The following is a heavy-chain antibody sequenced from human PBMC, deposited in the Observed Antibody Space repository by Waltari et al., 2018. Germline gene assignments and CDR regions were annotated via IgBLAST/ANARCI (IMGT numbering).Heavy chain of an antibody. CDR1: GFTFTSSA. V-gene: IGHV1-58*02. D-gene: IGHD6-19*01. Sequence: QMQLVQSGPEVKKPGTSVKVSCKASGFTFTSSAMPWVRPARGQRLEWIGWIVVGSGNTNYAQKFQERVTITRDMSTSTAYMELSSLRSEDTAVYYCATAQAVAGYFDYWGQGTLVTVSS. CDR2: IVVGSGNT. J-gene: IGHJ4*02. CDR3: ATAQAVAGYFDY.